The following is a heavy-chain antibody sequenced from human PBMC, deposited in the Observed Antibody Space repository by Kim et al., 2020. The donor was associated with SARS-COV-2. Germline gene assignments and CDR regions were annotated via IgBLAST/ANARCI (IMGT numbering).Heavy chain of an antibody. CDR3: ANMAGSSSWDDAFDI. CDR1: GFTFSSYA. Sequence: GGSLRLSCAASGFTFSSYAMHWVRQAPGKGLEWVAVIWYDGSNKYYADSVKGRFTISRDNSKNTLYLQMNSLRAEDTAVYYCANMAGSSSWDDAFDIWGQGTMVTVSS. V-gene: IGHV3-33*06. CDR2: IWYDGSNK. J-gene: IGHJ3*02. D-gene: IGHD6-13*01.